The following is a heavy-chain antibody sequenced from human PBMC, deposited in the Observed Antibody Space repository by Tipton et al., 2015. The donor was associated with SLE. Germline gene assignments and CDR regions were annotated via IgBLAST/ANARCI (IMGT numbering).Heavy chain of an antibody. CDR1: GGSISSHY. J-gene: IGHJ6*02. CDR3: ARDDPRYYYGMDV. CDR2: IYTSGST. Sequence: TLSLTCTVSGGSISSHYWSWIRQPPGKGLEWIGYIYTSGSTNYNPSLKSRVTISVDTSKNQFSLKLSSVTAADTAVYYCARDDPRYYYGMDVWGQGTTVTVSS. V-gene: IGHV4-4*08.